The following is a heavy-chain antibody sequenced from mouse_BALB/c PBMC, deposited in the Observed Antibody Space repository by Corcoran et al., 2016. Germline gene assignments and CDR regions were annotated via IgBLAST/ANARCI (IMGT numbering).Heavy chain of an antibody. CDR3: ARGDSSNVDY. D-gene: IGHD3-3*01. J-gene: IGHJ2*01. Sequence: QIQLVQSGPELKKPGETVKISCKASGYTFTNYGMNWVKQAPGKGLKWMGWINTYTGEPTYADDFKGRFVFSLETSASTAYLQINNLKNEDMATYFCARGDSSNVDYWGQGTTLTVSS. CDR1: GYTFTNYG. CDR2: INTYTGEP. V-gene: IGHV9-1*02.